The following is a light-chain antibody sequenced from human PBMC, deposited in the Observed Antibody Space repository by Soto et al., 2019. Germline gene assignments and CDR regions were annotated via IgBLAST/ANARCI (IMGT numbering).Light chain of an antibody. J-gene: IGKJ1*01. CDR3: QHYNSYSEG. V-gene: IGKV1-5*03. CDR1: QTISSW. Sequence: DIQMTQSPSTLSGSVGDRVTITCRASQTISSWVAWYQQKPGKAPKLLIYKASTLKSGVPSRFSGSGSGTEFTLTISSLQPDDFATYYCQHYNSYSEGFGQGTKV. CDR2: KAS.